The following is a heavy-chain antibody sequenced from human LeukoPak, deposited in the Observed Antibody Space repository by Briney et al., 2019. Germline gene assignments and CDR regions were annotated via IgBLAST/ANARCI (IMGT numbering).Heavy chain of an antibody. J-gene: IGHJ3*02. CDR1: GGSISSSSYY. V-gene: IGHV4-39*07. CDR3: AASSGYWEGDAFDI. Sequence: SETLSLTCTVSGGSISSSSYYWGWIRQPPGKGLEWIGSIYYSGSTYYNPSLKSRVTISVDTSKNQFSLKLSSVTAADTAVYYCAASSGYWEGDAFDIWGQGTMVTVSS. D-gene: IGHD3-22*01. CDR2: IYYSGST.